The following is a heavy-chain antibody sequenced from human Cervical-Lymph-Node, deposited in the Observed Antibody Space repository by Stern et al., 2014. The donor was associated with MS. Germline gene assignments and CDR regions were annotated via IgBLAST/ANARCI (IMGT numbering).Heavy chain of an antibody. Sequence: EVQLVESGGGLVQPGGSLRLSCAASGFTFSSYWMHWVRQAPGKGLVWVSRINYDGSSIAYADSVKGRFPISRDNAKNMLYLQMSSLGAEDTAVYHCARAYAGNRNFDYWGQGALVTVSS. J-gene: IGHJ4*02. CDR3: ARAYAGNRNFDY. D-gene: IGHD4-23*01. CDR1: GFTFSSYW. CDR2: INYDGSSI. V-gene: IGHV3-74*01.